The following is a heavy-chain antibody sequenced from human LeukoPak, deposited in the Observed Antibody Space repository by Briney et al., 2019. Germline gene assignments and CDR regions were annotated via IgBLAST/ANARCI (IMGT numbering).Heavy chain of an antibody. V-gene: IGHV3-74*01. CDR3: ARDRSSSPDY. CDR2: INSAGSNT. J-gene: IGHJ4*02. CDR1: GFTFSSYW. Sequence: PGGSLRLSCTASGFTFSSYWMHWVRQVPGKGLVWVSHINSAGSNTNYADSVKGRFTISRDNAKNTLYLQMNSLRVEDTAVYYCARDRSSSPDYWGQGTLVTVS.